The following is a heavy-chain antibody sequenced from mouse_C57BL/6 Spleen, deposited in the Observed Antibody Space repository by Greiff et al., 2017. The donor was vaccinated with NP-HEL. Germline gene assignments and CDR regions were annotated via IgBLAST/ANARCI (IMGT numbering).Heavy chain of an antibody. D-gene: IGHD2-1*01. Sequence: QVQLQQPGAELVRPGTSVKLSCKASGYTFTSYWMHWVKQRPGQGLEWIGVIDPSDSYTNYNQKFKGKATLTVDTSSSTAYMQLSSLTSEDSAVYYCARTLYGNYVAWIAYWGQGTLVTVSA. CDR1: GYTFTSYW. CDR3: ARTLYGNYVAWIAY. CDR2: IDPSDSYT. V-gene: IGHV1-59*01. J-gene: IGHJ3*01.